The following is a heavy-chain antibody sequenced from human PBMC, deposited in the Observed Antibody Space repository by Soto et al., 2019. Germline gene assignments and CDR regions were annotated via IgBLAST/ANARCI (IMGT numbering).Heavy chain of an antibody. J-gene: IGHJ6*02. Sequence: SVKVSCKASGGTFSSYAISWVRQAPGQGLEWMGGIIPIFGTANYAQKFQGRVTITADESTSTAYMELSSLRSEDTAVYYCARVPAPYYYYYYGMDVWGQGTTVTVSS. CDR2: IIPIFGTA. CDR1: GGTFSSYA. V-gene: IGHV1-69*13. CDR3: ARVPAPYYYYYYGMDV.